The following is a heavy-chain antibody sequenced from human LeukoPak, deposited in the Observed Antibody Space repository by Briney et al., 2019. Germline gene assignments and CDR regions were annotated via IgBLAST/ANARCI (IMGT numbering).Heavy chain of an antibody. V-gene: IGHV3-33*01. D-gene: IGHD1-1*01. CDR1: GFTFSTYG. Sequence: GGSLILSCAASGFTFSTYGMHWVRRAPGKGPEWVAVIWYDGSNKNYADSVKGRFTISRDNSKNTLYLQMNSLRVEDTAVYFCARDKGYNPYGFDIWGQGTMVTVSS. CDR3: ARDKGYNPYGFDI. J-gene: IGHJ3*02. CDR2: IWYDGSNK.